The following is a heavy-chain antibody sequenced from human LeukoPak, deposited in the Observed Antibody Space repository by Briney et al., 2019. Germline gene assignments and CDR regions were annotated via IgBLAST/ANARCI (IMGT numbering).Heavy chain of an antibody. CDR1: GFSFNDYG. D-gene: IGHD3-16*01. J-gene: IGHJ4*02. CDR2: INWNGNSP. CDR3: ARDQGGVGY. Sequence: SGGSLRLSCAASGFSFNDYGINWVRQTPGKGLEWVSGINWNGNSPSYAVSVMGRFTISRDNAKKSLYLQMNSLRAEDTAVYYCARDQGGVGYWGQGTLVTVSS. V-gene: IGHV3-20*04.